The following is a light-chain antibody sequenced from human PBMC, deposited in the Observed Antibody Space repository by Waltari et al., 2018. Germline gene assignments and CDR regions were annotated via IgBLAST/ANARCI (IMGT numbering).Light chain of an antibody. CDR2: DAS. J-gene: IGKJ1*01. CDR1: PSVTTK. CDR3: QQYHNWPPWT. V-gene: IGKV3D-15*01. Sequence: EIVMTQSPATLSVSPGEGATLSCRASPSVTTKLAWYQLKPGQAPRLLIYDASSRATGIPARFSGSGFGTEFTLTISSLQSEDFAVYYCQQYHNWPPWTFGRGTKVEIK.